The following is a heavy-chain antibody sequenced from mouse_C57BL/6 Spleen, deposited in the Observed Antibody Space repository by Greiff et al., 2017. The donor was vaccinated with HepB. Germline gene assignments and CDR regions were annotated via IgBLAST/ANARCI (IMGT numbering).Heavy chain of an antibody. V-gene: IGHV1-18*01. J-gene: IGHJ4*01. Sequence: EVQLQHSGPELVKPGASVKIPCKASGYTFTDYNTDWVKQSHGKSLEWIGDINPNNGGTIYNQKFKGKATLTVDKSSSTAYMELRSLTSEDTAVYYCARRKLTIYAMDYWGQGTSVTVSS. CDR1: GYTFTDYN. CDR3: ARRKLTIYAMDY. D-gene: IGHD1-1*01. CDR2: INPNNGGT.